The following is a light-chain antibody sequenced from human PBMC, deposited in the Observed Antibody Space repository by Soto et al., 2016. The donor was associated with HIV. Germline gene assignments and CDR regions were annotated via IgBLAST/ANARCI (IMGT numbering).Light chain of an antibody. Sequence: SSELTQDPVVSVALGQTVTITCRGDSLRSYYASWYQQKPGQAPVLVMFGNNKRPSGIPARFSGSSSGNPAPLTISGARAEDEADYYCLSRSNTENHNYVFGSGTKVTVL. V-gene: IGLV3-19*01. CDR1: SLRSYY. CDR2: GNN. J-gene: IGLJ1*01. CDR3: LSRSNTENHNYV.